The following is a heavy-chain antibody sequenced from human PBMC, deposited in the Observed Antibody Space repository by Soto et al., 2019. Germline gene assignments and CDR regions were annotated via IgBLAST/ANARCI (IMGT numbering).Heavy chain of an antibody. V-gene: IGHV5-51*01. Sequence: PGESLKISCKGSGYSFTSYWIGWVRQMPGKGLEWMGIIYPGDSDTRYSPSFQGQVTISADKSISTAYLQWSSLKASDTAMYYCASSVIAVADPFDYWGQGTLVTVSS. CDR3: ASSVIAVADPFDY. CDR1: GYSFTSYW. J-gene: IGHJ4*02. CDR2: IYPGDSDT. D-gene: IGHD6-19*01.